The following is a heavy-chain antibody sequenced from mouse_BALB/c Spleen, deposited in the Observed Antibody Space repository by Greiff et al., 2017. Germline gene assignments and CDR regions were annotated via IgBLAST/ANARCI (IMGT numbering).Heavy chain of an antibody. J-gene: IGHJ4*01. CDR3: ARGRFLFGSYYAMDY. Sequence: EVHLVESGPGLVKPSQSLSLTCTVTGYSITSDYAWNWIRQFPGNKLEWMGYISYSGSTSYNPSLKSRISITRDTSKNQFFLQLNSVTTEDTATYYCARGRFLFGSYYAMDYWGQGTSVTVSS. D-gene: IGHD1-1*02. CDR1: GYSITSDYA. CDR2: ISYSGST. V-gene: IGHV3-2*02.